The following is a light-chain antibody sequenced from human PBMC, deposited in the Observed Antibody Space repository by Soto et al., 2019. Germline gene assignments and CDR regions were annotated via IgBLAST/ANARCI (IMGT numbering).Light chain of an antibody. V-gene: IGKV3-11*01. J-gene: IGKJ4*02. Sequence: ETVLTQSPATLSLSPGERATLPCRASRSISTYLAWYQQKPGQAPRLLIYEALNRATGIPARFSGSGSGTDFTLTISSLEPEDFAVYYCQHRNNWPLTFGGGTKVEIK. CDR2: EAL. CDR1: RSISTY. CDR3: QHRNNWPLT.